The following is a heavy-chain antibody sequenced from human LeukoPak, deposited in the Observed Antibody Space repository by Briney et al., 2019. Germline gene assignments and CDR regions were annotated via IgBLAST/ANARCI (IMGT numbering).Heavy chain of an antibody. Sequence: PGGSLRLSCAASGFTFSSYEMNWVRQAPGKGLGWVATINQDGSGKYYVDSVKGRFTISRDNAKNSLHLQMSSLRAEDTAVYYCARVRTGMTNWFDPWGQGTLVTVSS. CDR3: ARVRTGMTNWFDP. D-gene: IGHD1-1*01. CDR1: GFTFSSYE. CDR2: INQDGSGK. J-gene: IGHJ5*02. V-gene: IGHV3-7*04.